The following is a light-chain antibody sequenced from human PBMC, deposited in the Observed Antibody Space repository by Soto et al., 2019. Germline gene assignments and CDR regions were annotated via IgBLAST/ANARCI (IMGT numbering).Light chain of an antibody. Sequence: DVQRTQSPSSLSASVGDRVTISCRASQSISRDLTWYQQKPGKAPKLLIYAASSLQGGVPSRFSGSGSGTDFTLTISSLQPEDSATYYCQQSYNNLLTFGGGTKVDIK. CDR1: QSISRD. J-gene: IGKJ4*01. CDR2: AAS. V-gene: IGKV1-39*01. CDR3: QQSYNNLLT.